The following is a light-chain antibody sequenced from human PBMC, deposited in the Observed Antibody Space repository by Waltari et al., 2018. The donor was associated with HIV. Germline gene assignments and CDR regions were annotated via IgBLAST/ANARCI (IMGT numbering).Light chain of an antibody. Sequence: QPALTQPASVSGSPGQSITISCTGTSSDVGGYNYVSWYQQHPGKAPKLRISDVSNRPSGVSNVLAGSKAGKTASLTISGVRAEDEADYYCRSYTGSSTYSVFGAGTKVTVL. V-gene: IGLV2-14*03. CDR3: RSYTGSSTYSV. CDR1: SSDVGGYNY. J-gene: IGLJ1*01. CDR2: DVS.